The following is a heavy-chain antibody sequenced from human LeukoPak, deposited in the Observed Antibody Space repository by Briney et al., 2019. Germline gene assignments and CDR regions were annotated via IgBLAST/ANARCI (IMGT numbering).Heavy chain of an antibody. J-gene: IGHJ3*02. V-gene: IGHV4-34*01. CDR2: INHSGST. CDR3: ARPSGGDFWSGYFENDAFDI. D-gene: IGHD3-3*01. CDR1: GGSFSGYY. Sequence: SETLSLTCAVYGGSFSGYYWSWIRQPPGKGLEWIGEINHSGSTNYNPSLKSRVTTSVDTSKNQFSLKLSSVTAADTAVYYCARPSGGDFWSGYFENDAFDIWGQGTMVTVSS.